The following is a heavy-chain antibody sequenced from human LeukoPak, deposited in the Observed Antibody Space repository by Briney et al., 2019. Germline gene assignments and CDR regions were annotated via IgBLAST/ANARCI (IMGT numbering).Heavy chain of an antibody. CDR2: IIPIFGTA. J-gene: IGHJ6*03. Sequence: SVKVSCKASGGTFSSYAISWVRQAPGQGLEWMGGIIPIFGTANYAQKFQGRVTITADKSTSTAYMELSSLRSEDTAVYYCARGAAPMVDYYYYMDVWGKGTTVTVSS. V-gene: IGHV1-69*06. CDR1: GGTFSSYA. D-gene: IGHD2-15*01. CDR3: ARGAAPMVDYYYYMDV.